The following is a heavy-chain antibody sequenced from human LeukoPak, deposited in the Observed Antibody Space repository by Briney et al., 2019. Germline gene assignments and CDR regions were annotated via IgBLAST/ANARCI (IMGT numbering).Heavy chain of an antibody. CDR2: ISSSSNYI. J-gene: IGHJ4*02. CDR1: GFTFSNYW. V-gene: IGHV3-21*01. D-gene: IGHD3-10*01. CDR3: ARVPHAMVRGVIITEFYFDY. Sequence: GGSLRLSCAVSGFTFSNYWISWVRQAPGKGLEWVSSISSSSNYIYYADSVKGRFTISRDNAKNSLYLQMNSLRAEDTAVYYCARVPHAMVRGVIITEFYFDYWGQGTLVTVSS.